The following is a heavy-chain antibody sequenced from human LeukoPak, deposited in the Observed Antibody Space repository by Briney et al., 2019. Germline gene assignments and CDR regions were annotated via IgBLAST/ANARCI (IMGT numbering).Heavy chain of an antibody. Sequence: PGGSLRLSCAASGFTFSSYAMSWVRQAPGKGLEWVSAISGSGGSTYYADSVKGRFTISRDNSKNTLYLQMNSLRAEDTAVYYCAKGHLAAAGLRLSFDYWGQGTLVTVSS. CDR1: GFTFSSYA. V-gene: IGHV3-23*01. CDR2: ISGSGGST. D-gene: IGHD6-13*01. J-gene: IGHJ4*02. CDR3: AKGHLAAAGLRLSFDY.